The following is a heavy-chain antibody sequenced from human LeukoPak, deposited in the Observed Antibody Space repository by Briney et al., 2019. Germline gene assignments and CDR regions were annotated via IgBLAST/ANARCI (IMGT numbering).Heavy chain of an antibody. J-gene: IGHJ4*02. CDR2: IKSDGSST. Sequence: GGSLRLSCAASGFTFSRYWMHWVRQAPGKGLVWVSCIKSDGSSTSIADSAKGRFTISRDNAKNTVYLQMNSLRAEDTAVYYCVRDNRSYNFDYSGQGTLVTVSS. V-gene: IGHV3-74*01. CDR1: GFTFSRYW. D-gene: IGHD1-26*01. CDR3: VRDNRSYNFDY.